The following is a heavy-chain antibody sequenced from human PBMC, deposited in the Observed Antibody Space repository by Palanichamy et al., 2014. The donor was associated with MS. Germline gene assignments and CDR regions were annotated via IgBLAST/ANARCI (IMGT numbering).Heavy chain of an antibody. J-gene: IGHJ4*02. V-gene: IGHV3-30-3*01. Sequence: QVQLVEVWGRRGPAWRSLRLSCAASGFTFSTYAMHWVRQAPGKGLEWVAVISYDGSNKYYADSVKGRFTISRDNSKSTLYLQMNSLRAEGTAVYHCARDANYDGSGSCLGWGQGTLVAVSS. CDR2: ISYDGSNK. D-gene: IGHD3-22*01. CDR1: GFTFSTYA. CDR3: ARDANYDGSGSCLG.